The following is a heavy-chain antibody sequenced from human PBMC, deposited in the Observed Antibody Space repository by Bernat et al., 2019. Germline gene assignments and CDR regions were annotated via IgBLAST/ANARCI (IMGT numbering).Heavy chain of an antibody. CDR3: AKASTPVWFGELFPDY. V-gene: IGHV3-30*18. J-gene: IGHJ4*02. Sequence: QVQLVESGGGVVQPGRSLRLSCAASGFTFSSYAMHWVRQAPGKGLEWVAVISYDGSNKYYADSVKGRFTISRDNSKNTLYLQMNSLRAEDTAVYYCAKASTPVWFGELFPDYWGQGTLVTVSS. CDR1: GFTFSSYA. CDR2: ISYDGSNK. D-gene: IGHD3-10*01.